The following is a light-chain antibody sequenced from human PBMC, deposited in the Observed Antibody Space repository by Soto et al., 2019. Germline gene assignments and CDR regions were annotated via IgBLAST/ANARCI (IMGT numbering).Light chain of an antibody. CDR2: WAS. CDR3: QQFYGNPLT. J-gene: IGKJ4*01. CDR1: QSVLYSSNSKNY. V-gene: IGKV4-1*01. Sequence: DIVMTQSPDSLAVSLGERATIHCKSSQSVLYSSNSKNYLAWYQQKPGQPPKVILYWASTRESGVPDRFSGSGSGTDFTLTSSSLQAEDVAVYYCQQFYGNPLTFGGGTKVEIK.